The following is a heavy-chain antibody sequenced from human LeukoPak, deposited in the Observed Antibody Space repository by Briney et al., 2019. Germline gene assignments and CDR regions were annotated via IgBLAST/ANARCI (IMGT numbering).Heavy chain of an antibody. Sequence: GGSLRISCATSGFTFSNYNMDWVRQAPGKGLEWVSSISRSSIYIYYADSMKGRFTVSRDNAKNSLYLQMNSLRAADTAVYYCARGKGTSYLSSFDYWGQGTLVTVSS. D-gene: IGHD6-6*01. CDR3: ARGKGTSYLSSFDY. CDR2: ISRSSIYI. J-gene: IGHJ4*02. V-gene: IGHV3-21*01. CDR1: GFTFSNYN.